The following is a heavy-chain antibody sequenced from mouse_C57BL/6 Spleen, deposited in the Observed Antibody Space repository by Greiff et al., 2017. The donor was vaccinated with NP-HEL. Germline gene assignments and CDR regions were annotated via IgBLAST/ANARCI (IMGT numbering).Heavy chain of an antibody. Sequence: QVQLQQPGAELVMPGASVKLSCKASGYTFTSYWMHWVKQRPGQGLEWIGEIDPSDSYTNYNQKFKGKATLTVDKSSSTAYMQLSSLTSEDSAVYYCARSLTGLYYFDYWGQGTTLTVSA. CDR1: GYTFTSYW. V-gene: IGHV1-69*01. D-gene: IGHD4-1*01. J-gene: IGHJ2*01. CDR3: ARSLTGLYYFDY. CDR2: IDPSDSYT.